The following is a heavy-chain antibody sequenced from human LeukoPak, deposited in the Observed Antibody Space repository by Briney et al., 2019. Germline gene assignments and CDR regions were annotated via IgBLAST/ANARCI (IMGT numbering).Heavy chain of an antibody. D-gene: IGHD1-26*01. J-gene: IGHJ4*02. CDR1: GGSISSSSYY. V-gene: IGHV4-39*07. CDR3: ARGRANCFDY. Sequence: SETLSLTCTVSGGSISSSSYYWGWIRQPPGKGLEWIGSIYYSGSTYYNPSLKSRVTISVDTSKNQFSLKLSSVTAADTAVHYCARGRANCFDYWGQGTLVTVSS. CDR2: IYYSGST.